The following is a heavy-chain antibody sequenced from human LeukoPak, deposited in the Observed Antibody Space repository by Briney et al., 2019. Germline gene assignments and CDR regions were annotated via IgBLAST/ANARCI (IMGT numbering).Heavy chain of an antibody. CDR2: IYPGDSDT. Sequence: GESLKISCKGSGYSFTSYWIGWVRQMPGKGLEWMGIIYPGDSDTRYSPSFQGQVTISADKSIGTAYLQWSSLKASDTAMYYCARGKAKRDIVVVPAAAKIFDYWGQGILVTVSS. CDR3: ARGKAKRDIVVVPAAAKIFDY. J-gene: IGHJ4*02. CDR1: GYSFTSYW. V-gene: IGHV5-51*01. D-gene: IGHD2-2*01.